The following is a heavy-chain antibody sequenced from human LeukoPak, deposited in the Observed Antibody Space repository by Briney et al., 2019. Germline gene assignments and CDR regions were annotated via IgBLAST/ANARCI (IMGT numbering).Heavy chain of an antibody. CDR1: GFTFSSYS. Sequence: PGGSLRLSCAASGFTFSSYSMNWVRQAPGKGLEWVSSISSSSSYIYYADSVKGRFIISRDNAKNSLYLQMNSLRAEDTAVYYCARDGGYDNHYYYYYMDVWGKGTTVTVSS. V-gene: IGHV3-21*01. D-gene: IGHD5-12*01. CDR3: ARDGGYDNHYYYYYMDV. CDR2: ISSSSSYI. J-gene: IGHJ6*03.